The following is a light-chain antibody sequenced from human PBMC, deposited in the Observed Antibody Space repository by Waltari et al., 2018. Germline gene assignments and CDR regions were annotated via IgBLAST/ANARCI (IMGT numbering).Light chain of an antibody. CDR1: TLPKQY. CDR2: KDS. CDR3: QTADSSGPYWV. Sequence: SYELTQPPSVSVSPGQTARITCSGDTLPKQYPYWYQQKPGQAPVLVVYKDSERPSGTPEGFSGSSSGTTATLTISGVQAEDEADYYCQTADSSGPYWVFGGGTKLTVL. V-gene: IGLV3-25*03. J-gene: IGLJ3*02.